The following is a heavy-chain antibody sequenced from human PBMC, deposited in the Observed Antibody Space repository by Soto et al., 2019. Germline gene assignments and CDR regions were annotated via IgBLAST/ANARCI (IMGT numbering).Heavy chain of an antibody. CDR2: ISYRGST. Sequence: SETLSLTCTVSGGSISGYYWSWIRQSPEKGLEYIGYISYRGSTNYNPSLNSRVTTSLDTSKNQFSLKLSSVTAADTAIYFCASLNFDILTGYYAFDLWGQGTMVTVSS. V-gene: IGHV4-59*08. D-gene: IGHD3-9*01. J-gene: IGHJ3*01. CDR3: ASLNFDILTGYYAFDL. CDR1: GGSISGYY.